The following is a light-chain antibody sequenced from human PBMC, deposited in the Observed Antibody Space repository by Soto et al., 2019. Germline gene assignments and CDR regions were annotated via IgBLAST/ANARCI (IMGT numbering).Light chain of an antibody. CDR2: DAS. J-gene: IGKJ1*01. V-gene: IGKV3-11*01. CDR1: QSVDIR. CDR3: HQRAAWPAT. Sequence: EVVLTQSPATLSLSPGERATLSCRASQSVDIRLAWYQQKPGQAPRLLIYDASTRTTGIPARFSGCGAGTDFTLTITSLEPEDFAFYYCHQRAAWPATFGQGTKVEMK.